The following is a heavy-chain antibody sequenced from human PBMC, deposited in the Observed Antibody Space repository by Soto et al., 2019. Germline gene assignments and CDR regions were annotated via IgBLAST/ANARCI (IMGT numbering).Heavy chain of an antibody. J-gene: IGHJ4*02. CDR3: ARGPPYGSGSYYNNY. Sequence: PSETLSLTCTVSGGSISSYYWSWIRQPPGKGLEWIGYIYYSGSTNYNPPLKSRVTISVDTSKNQFSLKLSSVTAADTAVYYCARGPPYGSGSYYNNYWGQGTLVTVSS. V-gene: IGHV4-59*01. D-gene: IGHD3-10*01. CDR2: IYYSGST. CDR1: GGSISSYY.